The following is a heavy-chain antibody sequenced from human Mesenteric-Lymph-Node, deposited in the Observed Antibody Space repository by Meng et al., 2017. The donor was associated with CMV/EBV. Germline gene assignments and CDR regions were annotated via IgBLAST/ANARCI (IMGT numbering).Heavy chain of an antibody. Sequence: SETLSLTCTVSGDSISPHYWSWIRQPPGKGLEWLGYVYFTGTTNYHPSLKSRVTISVDTSKNQFSLKLRSVTAADTAVYYCARDSSGQLPTLDYWGQGTLVTVSS. J-gene: IGHJ4*02. CDR1: GDSISPHY. CDR2: VYFTGTT. CDR3: ARDSSGQLPTLDY. D-gene: IGHD2-2*01. V-gene: IGHV4-59*11.